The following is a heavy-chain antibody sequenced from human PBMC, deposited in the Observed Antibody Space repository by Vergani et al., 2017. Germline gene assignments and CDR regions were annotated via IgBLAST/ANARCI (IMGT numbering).Heavy chain of an antibody. CDR2: IYHSGST. CDR3: ATSYVDTAMEIHYYYYDGMDV. J-gene: IGHJ6*02. D-gene: IGHD5-18*01. CDR1: GYSISSGYY. V-gene: IGHV4-38-2*01. Sequence: QVQLQESGPGLVKPSETLSLTCAVSGYSISSGYYWGWIRQPPGKGLEWIGSIYHSGSTYYNPSLKSRVTISVDTSKNQFSLKLSSVTAADTAVYYCATSYVDTAMEIHYYYYDGMDVWGQGTTVTVSS.